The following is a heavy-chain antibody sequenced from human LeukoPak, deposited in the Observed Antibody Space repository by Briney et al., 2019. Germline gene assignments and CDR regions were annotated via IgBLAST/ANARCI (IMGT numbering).Heavy chain of an antibody. J-gene: IGHJ3*02. CDR1: GFTFSDYY. D-gene: IGHD4-17*01. CDR3: AKDGSSTVTTSAFDI. V-gene: IGHV3-11*01. CDR2: ISSSGSTI. Sequence: PGGSLRLSCAASGFTFSDYYMSWIRQAPGKGLEWVSYISSSGSTIYYADSVKGRFTISRDNAKNSLYLQMNSLRAEDTAVYYCAKDGSSTVTTSAFDIWGQGTMVTVSS.